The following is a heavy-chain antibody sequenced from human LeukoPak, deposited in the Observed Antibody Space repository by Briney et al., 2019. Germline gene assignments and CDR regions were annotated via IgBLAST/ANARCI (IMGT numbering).Heavy chain of an antibody. CDR3: AKDWEWFGEFSN. V-gene: IGHV3-23*01. CDR1: GFTFSNYA. J-gene: IGHJ4*02. Sequence: GESLRLSCAASGFTFSNYAMSWVRQAPGKGLEWVSAISSSGSATYYADSVKGRFTISRDNSKNTLYLQMSSLRAEDTAVYYCAKDWEWFGEFSNWGQGTLVTVSS. CDR2: ISSSGSAT. D-gene: IGHD3-10*01.